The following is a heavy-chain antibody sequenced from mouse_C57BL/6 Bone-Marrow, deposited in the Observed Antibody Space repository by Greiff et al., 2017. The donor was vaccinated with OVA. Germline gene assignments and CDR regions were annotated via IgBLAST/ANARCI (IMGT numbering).Heavy chain of an antibody. CDR1: GYTFTSYG. Sequence: VQLQQSGAELARPGASVKLSCKASGYTFTSYGISWVKQRTGQGLEWIGEIYPRSGNTYYNEKFKGKATLTADKSSSTAYMELRSLTSEDSAVYFCSGYYAWFAYWGQGTLVTVSA. CDR3: SGYYAWFAY. CDR2: IYPRSGNT. V-gene: IGHV1-81*01. D-gene: IGHD2-3*01. J-gene: IGHJ3*01.